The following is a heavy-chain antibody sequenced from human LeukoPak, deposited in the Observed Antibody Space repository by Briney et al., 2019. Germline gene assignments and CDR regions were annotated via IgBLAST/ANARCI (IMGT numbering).Heavy chain of an antibody. V-gene: IGHV1-3*01. CDR3: AREPDGGQLDV. CDR1: GYTFTSYA. J-gene: IGHJ6*02. D-gene: IGHD6-6*01. Sequence: ASVKVSCKASGYTFTSYAMHWVRQAPGQRLEWMGWINAGNGNTKYSQKFQGRVTMTRDTSTSTVYMELSSLRSEDTAVYYCAREPDGGQLDVWGQGTTVTVSS. CDR2: INAGNGNT.